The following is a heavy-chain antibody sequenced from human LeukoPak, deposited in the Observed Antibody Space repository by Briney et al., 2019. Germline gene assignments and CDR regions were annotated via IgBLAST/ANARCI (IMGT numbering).Heavy chain of an antibody. CDR2: IKEDGTEK. Sequence: PGGSLRLSCAASGFTFSSYWMSWVRQAPGKGLEWVANIKEDGTEKSYVDSVKGRFTISRDNAKNSLYLQMHSLRAEDTAVYYCARDTHGYFDYWGQGTLVTVSS. CDR3: ARDTHGYFDY. CDR1: GFTFSSYW. D-gene: IGHD2-15*01. J-gene: IGHJ4*02. V-gene: IGHV3-7*01.